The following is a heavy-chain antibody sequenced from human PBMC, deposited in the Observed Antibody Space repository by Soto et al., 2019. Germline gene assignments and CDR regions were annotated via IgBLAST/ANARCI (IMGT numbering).Heavy chain of an antibody. Sequence: QVQLVQSGAEVKKPGSSVKVSCKASGGTFSSYAISWVRQAPGQGLEWMGGIIPIFGTANYAQKFQGRVTITADESTSTPHMAPSSLSSDDTAVSYCARDRGRVALNWFDPWGQGTLVTVSS. D-gene: IGHD2-15*01. J-gene: IGHJ5*02. V-gene: IGHV1-69*12. CDR1: GGTFSSYA. CDR3: ARDRGRVALNWFDP. CDR2: IIPIFGTA.